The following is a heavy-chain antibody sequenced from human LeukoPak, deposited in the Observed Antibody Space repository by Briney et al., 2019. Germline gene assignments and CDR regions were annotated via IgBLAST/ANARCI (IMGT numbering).Heavy chain of an antibody. V-gene: IGHV4-59*01. CDR3: ARGPGAMYFDF. D-gene: IGHD2-2*01. CDR2: IYYSGTT. Sequence: SETLSLTCAVSGGSIISYYWSWLRQPPGKGLELIGYIYYSGTTNYNPSLKSRVTISVDRSENQFSLKLSSVTAADTAVYYCARGPGAMYFDFWGQGTLVTVSS. J-gene: IGHJ4*02. CDR1: GGSIISYY.